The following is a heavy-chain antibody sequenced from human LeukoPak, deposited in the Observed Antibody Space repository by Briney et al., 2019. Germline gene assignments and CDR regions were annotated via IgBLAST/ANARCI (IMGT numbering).Heavy chain of an antibody. CDR1: GYTFTGYY. CDR2: SNPNSGGT. CDR3: ARDERDGDFWSGPYGMDV. D-gene: IGHD3-3*01. J-gene: IGHJ6*02. V-gene: IGHV1-2*02. Sequence: ASVNVSCTASGYTFTGYYIHWVRQAPGQGLEWMGWSNPNSGGTNYAHKFQGRVIMNKDTTISTAYMELSRVRSDDTAVYYFARDERDGDFWSGPYGMDVWGQGTTVTVSS.